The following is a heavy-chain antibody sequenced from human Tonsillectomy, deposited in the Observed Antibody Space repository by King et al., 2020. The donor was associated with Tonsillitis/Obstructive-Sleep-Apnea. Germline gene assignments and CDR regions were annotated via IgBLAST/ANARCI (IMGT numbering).Heavy chain of an antibody. D-gene: IGHD2-2*01. Sequence: VQLVESGGGLVQPGGSLRLSCAASGFTFSSSWMSWVRQAPGKGLEWVANIKEDGSEEYYIDSVKGPFTISRDNAKNSLYLHMNSLRAGDTDVYYCAREVGSHWGQGTLVTVSS. J-gene: IGHJ4*02. V-gene: IGHV3-7*01. CDR3: AREVGSH. CDR1: GFTFSSSW. CDR2: IKEDGSEE.